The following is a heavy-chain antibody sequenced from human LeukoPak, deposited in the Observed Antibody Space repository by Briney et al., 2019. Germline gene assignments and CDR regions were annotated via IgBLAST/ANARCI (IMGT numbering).Heavy chain of an antibody. CDR2: IHYSGST. CDR1: GGSISSGGYY. J-gene: IGHJ5*02. CDR3: ARESQGQQLAYNWFDP. V-gene: IGHV4-30-4*08. Sequence: SETLSLTCTVSGGSISSGGYYWSWIRQHPGKGLEWIGYIHYSGSTYYNPSLKSRVTISVDTSKNQFSLKLSSVTAADTAVYYCARESQGQQLAYNWFDPWGQGTLVTVSS. D-gene: IGHD6-13*01.